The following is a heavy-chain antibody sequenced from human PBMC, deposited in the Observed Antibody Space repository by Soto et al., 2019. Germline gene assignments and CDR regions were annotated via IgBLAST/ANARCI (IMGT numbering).Heavy chain of an antibody. J-gene: IGHJ4*02. CDR3: ANRMVAGTGLFDY. Sequence: EVQLLESGGGLVQPGGSLRLSCAASGFTFSSYAMSWVRQAPGKGLEWVSAISGSGGSTYYADSVKGRFTISRDNSKNTLYLQMNSLRAEDTAVDYCANRMVAGTGLFDYWGQGTLVTVSS. D-gene: IGHD6-19*01. CDR2: ISGSGGST. V-gene: IGHV3-23*01. CDR1: GFTFSSYA.